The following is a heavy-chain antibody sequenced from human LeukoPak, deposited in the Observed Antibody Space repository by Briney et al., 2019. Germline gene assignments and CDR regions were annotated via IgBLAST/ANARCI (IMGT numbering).Heavy chain of an antibody. Sequence: PGGSLRLSCAASGFTFSSYAMHWVRQAPGKGLEWVAVISYDGSNKYYADSVKGRFTISRDNSKNTLYLQMNSLRAEDTALYYCAKDTGQFDPWGQGTLVTVSS. CDR3: AKDTGQFDP. J-gene: IGHJ5*02. D-gene: IGHD4-11*01. V-gene: IGHV3-30*04. CDR1: GFTFSSYA. CDR2: ISYDGSNK.